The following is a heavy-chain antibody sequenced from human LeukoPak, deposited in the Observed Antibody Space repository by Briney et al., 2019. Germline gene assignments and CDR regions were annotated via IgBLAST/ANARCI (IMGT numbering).Heavy chain of an antibody. CDR3: ASCYYDSSGYYYFDY. J-gene: IGHJ4*02. CDR2: IKPSSGAT. CDR1: GYTFSAHD. D-gene: IGHD3-22*01. V-gene: IGHV1-2*02. Sequence: GASVKVSCKAAGYTFSAHDMHWLRQAPGQRLEWMGGIKPSSGATNYAQKFRGRVTMTRDTSNRTSYMELSRLRADDTALYYCASCYYDSSGYYYFDYWGQGTLVTVSS.